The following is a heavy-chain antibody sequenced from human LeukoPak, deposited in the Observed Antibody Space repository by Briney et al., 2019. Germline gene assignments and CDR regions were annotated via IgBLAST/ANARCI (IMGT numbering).Heavy chain of an antibody. CDR1: GFTFSGYA. CDR3: AREKGDRGYLDY. D-gene: IGHD3-16*01. V-gene: IGHV3-23*01. CDR2: ISGSGGST. Sequence: HTGGSLRLSCAASGFTFSGYAMSWVRQAPGKGLEWVSAISGSGGSTYYADSVKGRFTISRDNSKNTLYLQMNSLRAEDTAVYYCAREKGDRGYLDYWGQGILVTVSS. J-gene: IGHJ4*02.